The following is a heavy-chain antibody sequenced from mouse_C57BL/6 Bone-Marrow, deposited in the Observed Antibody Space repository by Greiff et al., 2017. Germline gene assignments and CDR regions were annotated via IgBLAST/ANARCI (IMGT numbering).Heavy chain of an antibody. V-gene: IGHV1-81*01. J-gene: IGHJ4*01. CDR3: ARPGSSYFYYAVDY. Sequence: VQLQQSGAELARPGASVKLSCKASGYTFTSYGISWVKQRTGQGLEWIGEIYPRSGNTYYNEKFKGKATLTADKSSSTAYMELRSLTSEDSAVYFCARPGSSYFYYAVDYWGQGTSVTVSS. D-gene: IGHD1-1*01. CDR2: IYPRSGNT. CDR1: GYTFTSYG.